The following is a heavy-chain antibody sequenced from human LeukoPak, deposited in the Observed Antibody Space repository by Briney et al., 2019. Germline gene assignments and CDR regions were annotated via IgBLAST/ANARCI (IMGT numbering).Heavy chain of an antibody. V-gene: IGHV4-61*02. CDR3: AREGAAPSFDL. CDR2: IYTSGST. J-gene: IGHJ2*01. Sequence: SQTLSLTSTVSVGSISSGSYYWSWIRQPAGKGLEWIGRIYTSGSTNYNPSLKSRVTISVDTSKNQFSLKLSSVTAADTAVYYCAREGAAPSFDLWGRGTLVTVSS. CDR1: VGSISSGSYY. D-gene: IGHD6-6*01.